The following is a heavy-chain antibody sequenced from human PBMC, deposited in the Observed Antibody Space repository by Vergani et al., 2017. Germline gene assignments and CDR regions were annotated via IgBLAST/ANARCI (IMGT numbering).Heavy chain of an antibody. CDR3: AKEGGGYCSGGTCYPEY. Sequence: QVQLVESGGGVVQPGGSLRLSCAASGFTFTSYGMHCVRQAPGKGLEWVASIRSDESRRYYGDSMEGPFTISRDNSKNTLYLQMKSLRPEDTAVYYCAKEGGGYCSGGTCYPEYWGQGTLVIVSS. CDR2: IRSDESRR. D-gene: IGHD2-15*01. CDR1: GFTFTSYG. J-gene: IGHJ4*02. V-gene: IGHV3-30*02.